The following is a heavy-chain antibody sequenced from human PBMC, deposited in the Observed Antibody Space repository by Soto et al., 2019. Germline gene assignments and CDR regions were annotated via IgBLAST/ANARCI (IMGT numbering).Heavy chain of an antibody. Sequence: SETLSLTCTVSGGSVSSGSYYWIWIRQPPGKGLEWIGYIYYSGSTNYNPSPKSRVTISVDTSKNQFSLKLSSVTAADTAVYYCARGRWLQLDYWGQGTLVTVSS. CDR3: ARGRWLQLDY. D-gene: IGHD5-12*01. CDR1: GGSVSSGSYY. CDR2: IYYSGST. V-gene: IGHV4-61*01. J-gene: IGHJ4*02.